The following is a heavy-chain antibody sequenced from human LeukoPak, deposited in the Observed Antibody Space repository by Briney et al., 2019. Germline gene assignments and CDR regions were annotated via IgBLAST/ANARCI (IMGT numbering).Heavy chain of an antibody. CDR3: ARDGISCTGGHCYFAS. CDR1: GFILGNYW. D-gene: IGHD2-8*02. V-gene: IGHV3-74*01. Sequence: GGSLRLFCETSGFILGNYWMHWVRQAPGKGLVWVSRINNDGSSTTYADSVKGRFTISRDNARNTLYLQMNSLRAEDTAIYYCARDGISCTGGHCYFASWGQGTLVTVSS. J-gene: IGHJ4*02. CDR2: INNDGSST.